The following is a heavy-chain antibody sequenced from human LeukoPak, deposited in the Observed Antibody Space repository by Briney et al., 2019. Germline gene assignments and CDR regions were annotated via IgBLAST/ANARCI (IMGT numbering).Heavy chain of an antibody. CDR1: GYTFTSYG. Sequence: ASVKVSCKASGYTFTSYGISWVRQAPGQGLEWMGGFDPEDGETIYAQKFQGRVTITRDTSASTAYMELSSLRSEDTAVYYCARAVAVAHNWFDPWGQGTLVTVSS. D-gene: IGHD6-19*01. V-gene: IGHV1-18*01. J-gene: IGHJ5*02. CDR3: ARAVAVAHNWFDP. CDR2: FDPEDGET.